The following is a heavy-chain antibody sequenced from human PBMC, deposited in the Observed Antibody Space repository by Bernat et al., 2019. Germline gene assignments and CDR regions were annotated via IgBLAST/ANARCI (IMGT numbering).Heavy chain of an antibody. CDR2: INPTGGST. J-gene: IGHJ3*02. V-gene: IGHV1-46*01. CDR1: GYTFTSYY. Sequence: QVQLVQSGAEVKKPGASVKVSCKAFGYTFTSYYMHWVRQAPGQGLEWMGFINPTGGSTNYAQKFQGRVTMTRDTSTSTVYMELSSLRSEDTAVYYCARNIGYAFDIWGQGTMVTVSS. CDR3: ARNIGYAFDI.